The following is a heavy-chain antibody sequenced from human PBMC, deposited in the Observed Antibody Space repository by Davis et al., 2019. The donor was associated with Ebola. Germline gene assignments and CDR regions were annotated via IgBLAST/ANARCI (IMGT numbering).Heavy chain of an antibody. CDR1: GGSISSNNYY. J-gene: IGHJ4*02. Sequence: MPSETLSLTCTVSGGSISSNNYYWGWIRQPPGKGLEWIGSIYYRGTTYYTPSLKSRVTILIDTSKNQFSLEVRSVTAADTAFYYCVRGSDAYKTGYWGQGTLVTVSS. V-gene: IGHV4-39*07. CDR3: VRGSDAYKTGY. D-gene: IGHD5-24*01. CDR2: IYYRGTT.